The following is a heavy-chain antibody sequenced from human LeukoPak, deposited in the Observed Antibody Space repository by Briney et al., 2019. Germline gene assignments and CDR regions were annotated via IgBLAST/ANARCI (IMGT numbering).Heavy chain of an antibody. CDR3: AKPNLDSYYYYGMDV. CDR2: ISGSGGST. CDR1: GFTFSSYA. Sequence: GGSLRLSCAASGFTFSSYAMSWVRQAPGKGLEWVSAISGSGGSTYYADSVKGRFTISRDNSKNTLYLPMNSLRAEDTAVYYCAKPNLDSYYYYGMDVWGQGTTVTVSS. J-gene: IGHJ6*02. V-gene: IGHV3-23*01.